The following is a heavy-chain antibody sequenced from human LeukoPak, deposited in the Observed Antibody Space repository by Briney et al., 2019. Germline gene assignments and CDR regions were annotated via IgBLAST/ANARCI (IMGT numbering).Heavy chain of an antibody. V-gene: IGHV3-21*01. CDR3: ARRHYYDSSGYYCVDY. D-gene: IGHD3-22*01. Sequence: PGGSLRLSCAASGFTFSSYSMNWVRQAPGKGLEWVSSISSSSSYIYYADSVKGRFTISRDNAKNSLYLQINSLRAEDTAVYYCARRHYYDSSGYYCVDYWGQGTLVTVSS. J-gene: IGHJ4*02. CDR2: ISSSSSYI. CDR1: GFTFSSYS.